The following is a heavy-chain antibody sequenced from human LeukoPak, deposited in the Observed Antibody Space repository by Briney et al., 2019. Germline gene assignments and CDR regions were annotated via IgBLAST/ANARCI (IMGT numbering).Heavy chain of an antibody. CDR2: IYYSGST. CDR3: ARNRDGYNSFDY. Sequence: PSETLSLTCTVSGDSITSGDYYWSWIRQPPGKGLEWIGYIYYSGSTYYNPSLKSRVTISVDTSKNQFSLKLSSVTATDTAVYYCARNRDGYNSFDYWGQGTLVTVSS. J-gene: IGHJ4*02. D-gene: IGHD5-24*01. V-gene: IGHV4-30-4*08. CDR1: GDSITSGDYY.